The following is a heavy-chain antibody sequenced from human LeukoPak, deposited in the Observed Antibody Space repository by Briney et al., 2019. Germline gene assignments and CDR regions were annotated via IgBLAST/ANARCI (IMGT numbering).Heavy chain of an antibody. V-gene: IGHV3-21*01. D-gene: IGHD3-10*01. Sequence: PGGSLRLSCATSGFTFSGYNMNWVRQAPGKGLEWVSSITSSSIYKYYADSMKGRFTISRDNAKNSLYLQMDSLRAEDTAVYYCARDGITMRILEYWGQGTLVTVSS. CDR3: ARDGITMRILEY. J-gene: IGHJ4*02. CDR2: ITSSSIYK. CDR1: GFTFSGYN.